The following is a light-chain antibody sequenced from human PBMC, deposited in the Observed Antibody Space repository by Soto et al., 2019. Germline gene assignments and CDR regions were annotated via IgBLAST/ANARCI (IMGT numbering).Light chain of an antibody. Sequence: DIVMTQSQDSLAVSLGERATINCKSSQSVLYNANSMNYLALYQQKVGQPPKLLMYWASTRESGVPDRFSGSGSGTDFTLTISSLQAEDVAVYDCQQYYSPPLTFGGGTTVDIK. CDR3: QQYYSPPLT. J-gene: IGKJ4*01. CDR2: WAS. CDR1: QSVLYNANSMNY. V-gene: IGKV4-1*01.